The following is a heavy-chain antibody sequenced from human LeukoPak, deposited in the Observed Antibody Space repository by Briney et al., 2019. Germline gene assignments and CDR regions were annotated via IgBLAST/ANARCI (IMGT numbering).Heavy chain of an antibody. Sequence: GGSLRLSCAASGFTFSSCGMHWVRQAPGKGLEWVAFIRYDASNKYYADSVKGRFTISRDNSKNTLYLQMNSLRAEDTAVYYCAKVPQWSSFRFFDYWGQGTLVTVSS. D-gene: IGHD6-13*01. V-gene: IGHV3-30*02. CDR1: GFTFSSCG. CDR2: IRYDASNK. J-gene: IGHJ4*02. CDR3: AKVPQWSSFRFFDY.